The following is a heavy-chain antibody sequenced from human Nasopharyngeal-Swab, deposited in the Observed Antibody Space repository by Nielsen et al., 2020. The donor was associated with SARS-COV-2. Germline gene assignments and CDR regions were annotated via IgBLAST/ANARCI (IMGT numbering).Heavy chain of an antibody. J-gene: IGHJ4*02. CDR3: ARRAGSLNYFDF. CDR1: GYIFSSSW. Sequence: KVSCKGPGYIFSSSWIGWVRQMPGKGLEWMGIIYPDDSDTRYSPSVEGQVTMSVDKSISTAYLQWDSLTPSDSAMYYCARRAGSLNYFDFWGQGALVTVSS. V-gene: IGHV5-51*01. CDR2: IYPDDSDT.